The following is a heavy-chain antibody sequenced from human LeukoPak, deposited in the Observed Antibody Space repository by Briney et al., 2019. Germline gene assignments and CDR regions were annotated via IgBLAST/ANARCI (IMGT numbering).Heavy chain of an antibody. CDR2: IYYSGST. Sequence: SETLSLTCTVSGGSISSSSYYWGWIRQPPGKGLEWIGSIYYSGSTYYNPSLKSRVTISVDTSKNQFSLKLSSVTAADTAVYYCAGYCSSTSCYDYWSQGTLVTVSS. CDR3: AGYCSSTSCYDY. J-gene: IGHJ4*02. V-gene: IGHV4-39*01. D-gene: IGHD2-2*01. CDR1: GGSISSSSYY.